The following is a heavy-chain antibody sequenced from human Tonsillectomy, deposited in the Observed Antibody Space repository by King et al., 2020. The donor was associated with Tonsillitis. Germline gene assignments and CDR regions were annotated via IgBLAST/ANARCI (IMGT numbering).Heavy chain of an antibody. CDR3: ARGQDSSGWYFDY. CDR2: IYYSGST. V-gene: IGHV4-59*01. J-gene: IGHJ4*02. CDR1: GGSISSYY. D-gene: IGHD6-19*01. Sequence: QLQESGPGLVKPSETLSLTCTVSGGSISSYYWSWILQPPGKGLEWIGYIYYSGSTNYNPSLKSRVTISVDTSKNQFSLKLSSVTAADTAVYYCARGQDSSGWYFDYWGQGTLVTVSS.